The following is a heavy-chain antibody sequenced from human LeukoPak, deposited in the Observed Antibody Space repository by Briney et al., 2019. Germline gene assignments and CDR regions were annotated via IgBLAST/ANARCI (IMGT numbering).Heavy chain of an antibody. J-gene: IGHJ6*02. CDR2: MNPNSGNT. CDR1: GYTFTSYD. V-gene: IGHV1-8*01. D-gene: IGHD2-15*01. CDR3: ARVVAAAMGYYYYYGMDV. Sequence: ASVKVSCKASGYTFTSYDINWVRQATGQGLEWMGWMNPNSGNTGYAQKFQGRVTMTRNTSISTAYMELSSLRSEDTAVYYCARVVAAAMGYYYYYGMDVWGQGTTVTVSS.